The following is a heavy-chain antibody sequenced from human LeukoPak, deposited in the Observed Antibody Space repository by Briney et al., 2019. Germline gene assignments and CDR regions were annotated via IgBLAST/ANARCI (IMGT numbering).Heavy chain of an antibody. CDR3: AKGSRGSCSRTYCYPFDY. CDR2: SGSDAGT. V-gene: IGHV3-23*01. CDR1: GFTFSSYA. D-gene: IGHD2-2*01. Sequence: PGGSLRLSCAASGFTFSSYAMSWVRQIPGKGLEWVSASGSDAGTYYADSVKGRFTISRDNSKNTLYLQMNRLRAEDTAVYYCAKGSRGSCSRTYCYPFDYWGQGTLVTVSS. J-gene: IGHJ4*02.